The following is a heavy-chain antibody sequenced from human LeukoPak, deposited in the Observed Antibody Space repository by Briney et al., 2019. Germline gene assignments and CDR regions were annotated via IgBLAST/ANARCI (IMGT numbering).Heavy chain of an antibody. D-gene: IGHD6-13*01. CDR2: IVVGSGNT. V-gene: IGHV1-58*01. CDR1: GFTFTSSA. Sequence: SVKVSCKASGFTFTSSAVQWVRQARGQRLEWIGWIVVGSGNTNYAQKFQERVTITRDMSTSTAYMELRSLRSDDTAVYYCAGTRYYYYGMDVWGQGTTVTVSS. J-gene: IGHJ6*02. CDR3: AGTRYYYYGMDV.